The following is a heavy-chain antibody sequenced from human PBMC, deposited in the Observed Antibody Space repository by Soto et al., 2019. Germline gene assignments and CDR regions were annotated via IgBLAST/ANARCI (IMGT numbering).Heavy chain of an antibody. CDR1: GYTFNSYG. D-gene: IGHD2-15*01. Sequence: SVKVCCKASGYTFNSYGISWARQAPGQGLEWMGWISAYNGNTNYAQKLQGRVTMTTDTSTSTAYMELRSLRSDDTAVYYCVVAAQPYYFDYWGQGTLVTVSS. J-gene: IGHJ4*02. CDR2: ISAYNGNT. CDR3: VVAAQPYYFDY. V-gene: IGHV1-18*01.